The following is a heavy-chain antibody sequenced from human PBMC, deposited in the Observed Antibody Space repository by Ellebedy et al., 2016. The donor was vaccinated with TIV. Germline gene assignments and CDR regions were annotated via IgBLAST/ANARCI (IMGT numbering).Heavy chain of an antibody. CDR3: ATVLSSSWYRKPPFENFQH. D-gene: IGHD6-13*01. Sequence: AASVTVSCKASGYTFTSYGISWVRQAPGQGLEWMGWNSADNGNTIYAQKFQGRVTMTTDTSTSTAYMELRCLRSDDTAVYYCATVLSSSWYRKPPFENFQHWGQGTLVTVSS. CDR2: NSADNGNT. V-gene: IGHV1-18*01. CDR1: GYTFTSYG. J-gene: IGHJ1*01.